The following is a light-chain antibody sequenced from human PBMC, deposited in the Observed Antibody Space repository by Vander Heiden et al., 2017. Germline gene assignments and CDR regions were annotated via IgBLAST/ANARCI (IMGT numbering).Light chain of an antibody. Sequence: QSALTQPASVSGSLGQSITISCPGTSTDGGRYTYVSWYHIHTGKAPKLIIYEVSHRPAGVAGRFSGSKSGTTASLTTSGRQTDDEAEYSCSSDTSHSIVIFGGGTKLTVL. J-gene: IGLJ2*01. CDR2: EVS. V-gene: IGLV2-14*01. CDR3: SSDTSHSIVI. CDR1: STDGGRYTY.